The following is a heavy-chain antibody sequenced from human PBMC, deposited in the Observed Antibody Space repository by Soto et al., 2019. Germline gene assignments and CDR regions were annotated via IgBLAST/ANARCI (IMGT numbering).Heavy chain of an antibody. V-gene: IGHV1-8*01. CDR3: ARRDCSGGSCYYEHAFDI. CDR1: VYTFTSHD. Sequence: ASVKVSCKASVYTFTSHDINWVRQATGQGLEWMGWMNPNSGNTGYAQKFQGRVTMTRNTSISTAYMELSSLRSEDTAVYYCARRDCSGGSCYYEHAFDIWGQGTMVTVSS. CDR2: MNPNSGNT. J-gene: IGHJ3*02. D-gene: IGHD2-15*01.